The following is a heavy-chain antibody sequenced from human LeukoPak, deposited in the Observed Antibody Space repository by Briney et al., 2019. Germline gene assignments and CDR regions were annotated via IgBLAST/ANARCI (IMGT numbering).Heavy chain of an antibody. CDR2: INHSGST. CDR1: GGSFSGYY. D-gene: IGHD5-18*01. J-gene: IGHJ4*02. Sequence: PSETLSLTCAVYGGSFSGYYWSWIRQPPGKGLEWIGEINHSGSTNYNPSLKSRVTISVDTSKNQFSLKLSSVTAADTAVYYCARGPIGYSFDYWGQGTLVTVSS. V-gene: IGHV4-34*01. CDR3: ARGPIGYSFDY.